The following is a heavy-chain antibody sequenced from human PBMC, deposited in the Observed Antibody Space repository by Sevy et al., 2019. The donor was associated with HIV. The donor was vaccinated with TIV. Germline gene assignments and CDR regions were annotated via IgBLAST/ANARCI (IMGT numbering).Heavy chain of an antibody. J-gene: IGHJ6*02. CDR2: ISSSSNYI. Sequence: GGSLRLSCAASGFTFSSYNMNWVRQAPGKGLEWVSSISSSSNYIYYADSMKGRFTISRDNAKNSLYLQMNSLRAEDTAVYYCARVVAYCSGSCFPGYYYGMDVWGQGTTVTVSS. D-gene: IGHD2-21*02. CDR3: ARVVAYCSGSCFPGYYYGMDV. V-gene: IGHV3-21*01. CDR1: GFTFSSYN.